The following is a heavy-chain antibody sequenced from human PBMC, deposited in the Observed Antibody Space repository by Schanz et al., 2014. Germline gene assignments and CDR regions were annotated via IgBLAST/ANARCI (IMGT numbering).Heavy chain of an antibody. CDR1: GGTFSTYT. CDR2: IIPILGIA. V-gene: IGHV1-69*02. CDR3: ARGPSQGYSYGHNIGAYYYGMDV. Sequence: QVQLVQSGAEVKKPGSSVKVSCTASGGTFSTYTISWVRQAPGQGLEWMGRIIPILGIADYAQKFQGRVTITADKSTSTASMELSSLRSEDTAVYYCARGPSQGYSYGHNIGAYYYGMDVWGKGTPVTVSS. J-gene: IGHJ6*04. D-gene: IGHD5-18*01.